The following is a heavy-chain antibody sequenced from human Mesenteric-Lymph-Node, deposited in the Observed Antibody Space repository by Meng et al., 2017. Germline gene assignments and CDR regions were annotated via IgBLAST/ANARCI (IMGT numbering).Heavy chain of an antibody. Sequence: SETLSLTCTVSGGSISSGGYYWSWIRQHPGKGLEWIGYIYYSGSTYYNPSLKSRVTISVDTSKNQFSLKLSSVTAADTAVYYCAREDHYDILTGYYKGDWFDPWGQGTLVTVSS. V-gene: IGHV4-31*03. D-gene: IGHD3-9*01. CDR2: IYYSGST. CDR1: GGSISSGGYY. J-gene: IGHJ5*02. CDR3: AREDHYDILTGYYKGDWFDP.